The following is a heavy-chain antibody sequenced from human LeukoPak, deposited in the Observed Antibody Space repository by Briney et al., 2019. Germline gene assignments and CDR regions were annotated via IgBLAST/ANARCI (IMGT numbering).Heavy chain of an antibody. J-gene: IGHJ3*02. CDR1: GFSFNTYV. CDR3: AREADAFDI. CDR2: TSQGVSNK. Sequence: GGSLRLSCAASGFSFNTYVMHWVRQAPGKGLEWVAGTSQGVSNKYYADSVKGRFTISRDNSENTVYLQLNSLRLEDTAVYFCAREADAFDIWGQGTMVTVSS. V-gene: IGHV3-30*04.